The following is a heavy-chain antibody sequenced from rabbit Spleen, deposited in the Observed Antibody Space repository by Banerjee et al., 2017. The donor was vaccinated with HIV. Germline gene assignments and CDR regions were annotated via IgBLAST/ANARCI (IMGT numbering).Heavy chain of an antibody. D-gene: IGHD1-1*01. Sequence: QSLEESGGDLVKPGGTLTLTCKASGFSFSSNWICWVRQAPGKGLEWIACINTATGKGVYASWAKGRFTISKASSTTVTLQMTSLTVADTATYFCARDLPDAIGWNFNLWGPGPLVT. CDR1: GFSFSSNW. V-gene: IGHV1S40*01. CDR3: ARDLPDAIGWNFNL. J-gene: IGHJ4*01. CDR2: INTATGKG.